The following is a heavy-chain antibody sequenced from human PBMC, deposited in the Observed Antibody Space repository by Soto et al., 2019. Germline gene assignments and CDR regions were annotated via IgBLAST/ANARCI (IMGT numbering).Heavy chain of an antibody. J-gene: IGHJ3*02. CDR3: ARDVSPGSSSLYLDAFDI. V-gene: IGHV3-7*05. Sequence: EVHLEESGGDLVQPGGSLRLSCAASGFNLSAYWMTWVRQAPGKGLEWVANINRDGSKKSYLASVRGRFTISRDNVGNALYHQMDSLRADDTALYYCARDVSPGSSSLYLDAFDIWGEGTMVTVSS. D-gene: IGHD6-13*01. CDR1: GFNLSAYW. CDR2: INRDGSKK.